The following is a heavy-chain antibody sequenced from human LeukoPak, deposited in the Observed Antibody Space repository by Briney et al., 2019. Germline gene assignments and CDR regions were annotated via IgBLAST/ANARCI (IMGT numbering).Heavy chain of an antibody. V-gene: IGHV4-34*01. Sequence: PSETLSLTCAVYGGSFSGYYWSWIRQPPGKGLEWIGEINHSGSTNYNPSLKSRVTISVDTSKNQFSLMLSSVTAADTAVYYCARVLGGYSYGSFDYWGQGTLVTVSS. CDR1: GGSFSGYY. CDR2: INHSGST. CDR3: ARVLGGYSYGSFDY. J-gene: IGHJ4*02. D-gene: IGHD5-18*01.